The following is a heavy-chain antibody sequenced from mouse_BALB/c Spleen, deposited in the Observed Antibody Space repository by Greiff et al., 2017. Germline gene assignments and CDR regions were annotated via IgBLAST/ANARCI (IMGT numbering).Heavy chain of an antibody. V-gene: IGHV10-1*02. J-gene: IGHJ4*01. CDR1: GFTFNTYA. Sequence: EVKLVESGGGLVQPKGSLKLSCAASGFTFNTYAMNWVRQAPGKGLEWVARIRSKSNNYATYYADSVKDRFTISRDDSQSMLYLQMNNLKTEDTAMYYCVRDRYAMDYWGQGTSVTVSS. CDR2: IRSKSNNYAT. CDR3: VRDRYAMDY.